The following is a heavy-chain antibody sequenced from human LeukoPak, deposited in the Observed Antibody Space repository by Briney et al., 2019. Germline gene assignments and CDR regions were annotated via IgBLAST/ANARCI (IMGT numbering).Heavy chain of an antibody. CDR2: IYYSGSA. Sequence: PGGSLRLFCAASGFTFSSYWMSWVRQPPGKGLEWIGSIYYSGSACYNPSLKGRVSISVDTSKNQFSLKLRSVTAADTAVYYCASPMAWAHNRRDSDYWGLGTLVTVSS. D-gene: IGHD5-24*01. CDR1: GFTFSSYW. CDR3: ASPMAWAHNRRDSDY. J-gene: IGHJ4*02. V-gene: IGHV4-39*07.